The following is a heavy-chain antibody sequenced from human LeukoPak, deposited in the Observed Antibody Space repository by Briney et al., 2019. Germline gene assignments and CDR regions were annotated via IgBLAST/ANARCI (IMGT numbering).Heavy chain of an antibody. CDR3: ARDVPPLEDHPWDRSSWLMGDY. V-gene: IGHV3-21*01. D-gene: IGHD6-13*01. CDR1: GFTFSSYS. Sequence: GGSLRLSCAASGFTFSSYSMNWVRQAPGKGLEWVSSISSSSSYIYYADSVKGRFTISRDNTKNSLYLQMNSLRAEDTAVYYCARDVPPLEDHPWDRSSWLMGDYWGQGTLVTVSS. CDR2: ISSSSSYI. J-gene: IGHJ4*02.